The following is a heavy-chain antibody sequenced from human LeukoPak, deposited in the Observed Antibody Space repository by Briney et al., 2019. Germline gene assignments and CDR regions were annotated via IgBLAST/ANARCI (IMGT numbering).Heavy chain of an antibody. V-gene: IGHV4-59*01. J-gene: IGHJ3*02. Sequence: PSETLSLTCTVSGGSISSYYWTWIRQPPGKGLEWIGYIYYSGSTNYNPSLKSRVTISVDTSKNQFSLKLSSVTAADTAVYYCATSPPGDAFDICGQGTMVTVSS. CDR1: GGSISSYY. CDR3: ATSPPGDAFDI. CDR2: IYYSGST.